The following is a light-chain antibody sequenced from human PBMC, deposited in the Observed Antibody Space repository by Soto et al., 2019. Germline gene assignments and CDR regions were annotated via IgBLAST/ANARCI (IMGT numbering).Light chain of an antibody. V-gene: IGKV1-5*01. CDR2: DAS. CDR3: QHMRT. Sequence: DIQMTQSRSTLSSSIGARVTSTCRASQNINNWIAWYQQEPGKAPKFLIYDASTLESGVPSRFSGSGFGTEFSLTISSLQPDDFGSYYCQHMRTFGQGTKVDIK. J-gene: IGKJ1*01. CDR1: QNINNW.